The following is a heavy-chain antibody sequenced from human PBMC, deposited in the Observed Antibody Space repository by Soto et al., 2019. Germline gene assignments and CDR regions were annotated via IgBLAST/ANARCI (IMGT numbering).Heavy chain of an antibody. CDR2: INPSGYST. CDR3: ARPMATTGPYKFYGMDV. Sequence: QVQLVQSGAEVRKPGASVKVSCKASGYTFSRYYIHWVRQAPGQGPEWMGIINPSGYSTNYAQKFQGRVTMTRDTSTSTVYMELNSLTSEDTAVYYCARPMATTGPYKFYGMDVWGQGTMVTVSS. CDR1: GYTFSRYY. J-gene: IGHJ6*02. D-gene: IGHD1-1*01. V-gene: IGHV1-46*01.